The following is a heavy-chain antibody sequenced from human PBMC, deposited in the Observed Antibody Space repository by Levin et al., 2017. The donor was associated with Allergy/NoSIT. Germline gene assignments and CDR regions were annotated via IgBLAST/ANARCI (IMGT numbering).Heavy chain of an antibody. D-gene: IGHD6-13*01. Sequence: ASVKVSCKASGYTFTGYYMHWVRQAPGQGLEWMGWINPNSGGTNYAQKFQGRVTMTRDTSISTAYMELSRQRSDDTAVYYCARGGAAAGIGPARDYWGQGTLVTVSS. CDR3: ARGGAAAGIGPARDY. CDR2: INPNSGGT. CDR1: GYTFTGYY. V-gene: IGHV1-2*02. J-gene: IGHJ4*02.